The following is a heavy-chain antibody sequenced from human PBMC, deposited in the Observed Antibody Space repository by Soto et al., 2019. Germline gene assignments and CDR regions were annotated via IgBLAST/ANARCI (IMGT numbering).Heavy chain of an antibody. CDR2: IIPILGIA. Sequence: QVQLVQSGAEVKKPGSSVKVSCKASGGTFSSYTISWVRQAPGQGLEWMGRIIPILGIANYAQKFQGRVTITADKSTSTAYMELSSLRSEDTAVYYCARALRDIVGATSHFILQYAFDIWGQGTMVTVSS. D-gene: IGHD1-26*01. CDR1: GGTFSSYT. V-gene: IGHV1-69*02. CDR3: ARALRDIVGATSHFILQYAFDI. J-gene: IGHJ3*02.